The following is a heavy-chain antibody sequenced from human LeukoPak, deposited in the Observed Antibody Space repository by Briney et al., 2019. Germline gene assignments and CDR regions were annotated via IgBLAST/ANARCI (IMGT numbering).Heavy chain of an antibody. CDR3: TKDSQGSYDGFWYGTYGMDV. Sequence: GGSLRLSCVASGFSFNTFALTWVRQPPGKGLEWVSTISDYPHYADSVRGRFTISRDNSRKTVFLQMNSLTPEDAATYYCTKDSQGSYDGFWYGTYGMDVWGQGTTVTVSS. D-gene: IGHD3-16*01. CDR2: ISDYP. CDR1: GFSFNTFA. V-gene: IGHV3-23*01. J-gene: IGHJ6*02.